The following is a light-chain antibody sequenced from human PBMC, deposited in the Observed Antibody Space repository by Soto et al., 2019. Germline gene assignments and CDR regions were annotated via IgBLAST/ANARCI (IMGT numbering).Light chain of an antibody. CDR2: GAS. V-gene: IGKV3-20*01. CDR1: QSVSSSY. CDR3: QQYGSSPPWT. Sequence: EIVLTQSAGTLSLSPGDSATLSCGASQSVSSSYLAWYQQKPGQAPRLLIYGASSRATGIPDRFSGSGSATDFTLTISRLEPEDFAVYYCQQYGSSPPWTFGQGTKVDIK. J-gene: IGKJ1*01.